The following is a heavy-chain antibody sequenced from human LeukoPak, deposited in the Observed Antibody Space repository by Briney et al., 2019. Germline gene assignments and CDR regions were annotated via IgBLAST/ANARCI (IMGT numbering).Heavy chain of an antibody. V-gene: IGHV3-53*01. CDR1: GLTVSSNY. D-gene: IGHD2/OR15-2a*01. Sequence: GGSLRLSCAASGLTVSSNYMSWVRQAPGKGLEWVSVIYGGGNTYYADSVKGRFTISRDNSKNTLYLQMNSLSAEDTAVYYCARDLPGVVTNDFWGQGTLVTVSS. CDR2: IYGGGNT. J-gene: IGHJ4*02. CDR3: ARDLPGVVTNDF.